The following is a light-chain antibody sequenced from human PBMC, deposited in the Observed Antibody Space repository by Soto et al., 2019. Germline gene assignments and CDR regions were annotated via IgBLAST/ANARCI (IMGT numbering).Light chain of an antibody. J-gene: IGKJ1*01. V-gene: IGKV1-39*01. CDR3: QQSYSTPVA. Sequence: DIQMTQSPSSLSASVGDRVTITCRASQSISSYLNWYQQKPGRAPKLLIYAASSLQSGVPSSFSGSGSGTDFTLTISSLQPEDCATYYCQQSYSTPVAFGQGTKVEIK. CDR1: QSISSY. CDR2: AAS.